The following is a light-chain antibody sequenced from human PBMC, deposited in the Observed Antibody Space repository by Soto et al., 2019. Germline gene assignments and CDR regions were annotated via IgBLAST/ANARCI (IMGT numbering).Light chain of an antibody. V-gene: IGKV1-17*01. CDR2: AAS. J-gene: IGKJ3*01. CDR3: LQYYSDRYT. Sequence: DIQMTQSPSSLSASAADRVTITCRACQGIRNAIGWYQQKPGKAPKRLIYAASSLESGVASRFSGSGAGPAFTRTISSVQPEDFATYFCLQYYSDRYTFWPGTKVEVK. CDR1: QGIRNA.